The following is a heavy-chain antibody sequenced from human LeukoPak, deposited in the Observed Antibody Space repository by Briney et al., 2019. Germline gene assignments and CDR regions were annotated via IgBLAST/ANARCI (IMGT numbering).Heavy chain of an antibody. J-gene: IGHJ4*02. Sequence: GGSLRLSCAASGFTFSGYAMNWVRQAPGKGLEWVSGISGSGAGTYYAVSVKGRFTISRDNSKNTLYLQMNSLRADDTAVYYCAKMVREFYTISYYFDYWGQGTLVTVSS. D-gene: IGHD2-8*01. CDR2: ISGSGAGT. CDR1: GFTFSGYA. CDR3: AKMVREFYTISYYFDY. V-gene: IGHV3-23*01.